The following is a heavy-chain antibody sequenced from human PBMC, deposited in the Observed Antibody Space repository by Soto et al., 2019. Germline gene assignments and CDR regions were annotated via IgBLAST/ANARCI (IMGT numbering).Heavy chain of an antibody. D-gene: IGHD3-22*01. J-gene: IGHJ4*02. V-gene: IGHV3-48*01. CDR1: GFAFPIAS. CDR2: ISSDSGTI. Sequence: QPGXSLRLSCAASGFAFPIASMTWVRQAPWKGLEWVSSISSDSGTIHYADSVKGRFTISRDNAKNSLYLQMNSLRAEDTAVYYCARDDYPYYDDSSGYHFDYWGQGALVTVSS. CDR3: ARDDYPYYDDSSGYHFDY.